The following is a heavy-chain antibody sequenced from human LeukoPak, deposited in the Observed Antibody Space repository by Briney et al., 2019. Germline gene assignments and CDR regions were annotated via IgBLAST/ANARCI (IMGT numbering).Heavy chain of an antibody. J-gene: IGHJ4*02. CDR1: GGSISNYY. D-gene: IGHD6-19*01. V-gene: IGHV4-59*01. CDR2: IYYSGNT. Sequence: PSETLSLTCTVSGGSISNYYWSWIRQPPGKGLEWIGHIYYSGNTNYNPSLKSRVTISVDTSKNQFSLKLSSVTAADTAVYYCVRENYSSGWYGIIDYWGQGTLVTVSS. CDR3: VRENYSSGWYGIIDY.